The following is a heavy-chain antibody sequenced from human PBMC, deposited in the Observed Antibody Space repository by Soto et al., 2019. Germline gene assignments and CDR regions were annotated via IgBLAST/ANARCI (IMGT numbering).Heavy chain of an antibody. CDR1: GGSISSSSFY. J-gene: IGHJ6*02. CDR2: INYSGST. D-gene: IGHD1-26*01. CDR3: ARHPGATDYYYGMDV. Sequence: SETLSLTCTVSGGSISSSSFYWGWIRQPPGKGLEWIGSINYSGSTYFIPSLKSRVILSVDTSRNQFSLKVRSATAADTAVYYCARHPGATDYYYGMDVWGQGTTVTVSS. V-gene: IGHV4-39*01.